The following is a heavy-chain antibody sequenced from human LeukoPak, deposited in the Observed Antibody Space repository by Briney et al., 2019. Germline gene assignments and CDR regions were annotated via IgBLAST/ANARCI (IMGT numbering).Heavy chain of an antibody. D-gene: IGHD7-27*01. CDR1: GFTFSIYW. J-gene: IGHJ3*01. CDR2: IKHDGSER. Sequence: GGSLRVSCAASGFTFSIYWMNWVRQTPGKGLEWVAIIKHDGSERFYVDSVKGRFTVSRDNAKNSLYLQMNSLRAEDSAVYYCARDALGTTGLAFDLWGQGTMVTVSS. CDR3: ARDALGTTGLAFDL. V-gene: IGHV3-7*01.